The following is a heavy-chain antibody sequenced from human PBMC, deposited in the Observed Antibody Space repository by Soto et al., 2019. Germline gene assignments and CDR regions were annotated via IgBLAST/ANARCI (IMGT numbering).Heavy chain of an antibody. V-gene: IGHV3-23*01. J-gene: IGHJ4*02. CDR2: ISGSGGNT. CDR3: AKSLEARPYDY. CDR1: GFTFSSYA. D-gene: IGHD6-6*01. Sequence: EVQLLESGGGLVQPGGSLRLSCAASGFTFSSYAMSWVRQAPGKGLEWVSAISGSGGNTYYADSVKGRFTISRDNSNNTLYLQMNSRRAEDTAVYYCAKSLEARPYDYWGQGTLVTVSS.